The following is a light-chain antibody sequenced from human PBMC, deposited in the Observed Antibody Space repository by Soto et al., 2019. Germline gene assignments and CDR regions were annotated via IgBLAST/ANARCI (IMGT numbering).Light chain of an antibody. J-gene: IGKJ1*01. CDR2: WAS. Sequence: DIVMTQSPDSLAVSLGERATINCKSSQSGLYRSDNKNYLAWYQQKPGQPPKLLIYWASTRESGVPDRFSGSGSGTDFTLTISSLQAEDVAVYYCQQYYSTPWTFGQGTKVDIK. V-gene: IGKV4-1*01. CDR3: QQYYSTPWT. CDR1: QSGLYRSDNKNY.